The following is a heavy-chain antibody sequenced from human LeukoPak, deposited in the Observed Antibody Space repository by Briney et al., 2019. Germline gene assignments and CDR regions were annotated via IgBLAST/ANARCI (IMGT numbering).Heavy chain of an antibody. D-gene: IGHD2/OR15-2a*01. CDR1: GFTFSSYA. V-gene: IGHV3-23*01. Sequence: GGSLRLSCAASGFTFSSYAMSWVRQAPGKGLEWVSAISGSGGSTYYADSVKGRFTISRDNSKNTLYLQMNSLRAEDTAVYYCARDLSGKYYYDYYYMDVWGKGTTVTVSS. CDR3: ARDLSGKYYYDYYYMDV. J-gene: IGHJ6*03. CDR2: ISGSGGST.